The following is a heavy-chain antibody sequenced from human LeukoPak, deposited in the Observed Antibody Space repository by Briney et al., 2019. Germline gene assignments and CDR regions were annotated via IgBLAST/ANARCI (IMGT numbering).Heavy chain of an antibody. CDR3: AKDIWSRYYDSSGYYYPDAFDI. CDR2: ISWNSGSI. Sequence: GGSLRLSCAASGFTFDDYAMHWVRQAPGKGLEWVSGISWNSGSIGYADSVKGRFTISRGNAKNSLYLQMNSLRAEDTALYYCAKDIWSRYYDSSGYYYPDAFDIWGQGTMVTVSS. CDR1: GFTFDDYA. J-gene: IGHJ3*02. V-gene: IGHV3-9*01. D-gene: IGHD3-22*01.